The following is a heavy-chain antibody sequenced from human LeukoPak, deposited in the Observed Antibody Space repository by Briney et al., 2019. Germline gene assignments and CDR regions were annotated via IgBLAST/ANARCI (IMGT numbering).Heavy chain of an antibody. D-gene: IGHD3-16*01. CDR2: KNHSGPT. Sequence: SETLSLTCVLYGGSFSDNYWTWMRDPPGKGPDGSGEKNHSGPTSYNPSLQSRVSVSVDTSKNQFSLKLSSVTAADTVVYYCARRRRHEFTYGYVFYFDYWGQGTLVTVSS. V-gene: IGHV4-34*01. J-gene: IGHJ4*02. CDR3: ARRRRHEFTYGYVFYFDY. CDR1: GGSFSDNY.